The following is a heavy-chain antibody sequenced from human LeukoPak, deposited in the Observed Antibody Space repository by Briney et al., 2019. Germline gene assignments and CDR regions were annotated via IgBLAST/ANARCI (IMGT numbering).Heavy chain of an antibody. CDR3: ARVSTTANYFDY. V-gene: IGHV3-33*01. CDR2: IWYDGTNK. CDR1: GFTFSDYG. J-gene: IGHJ4*02. Sequence: GRSLRLSCAASGFTFSDYGMHWVRQAPGKRQEWVAIIWYDGTNKYYADSVKGRFTIPRDNSKNTLYLQMNGLRAEDTAVYYCARVSTTANYFDYWGQGTLVTVSS. D-gene: IGHD4-11*01.